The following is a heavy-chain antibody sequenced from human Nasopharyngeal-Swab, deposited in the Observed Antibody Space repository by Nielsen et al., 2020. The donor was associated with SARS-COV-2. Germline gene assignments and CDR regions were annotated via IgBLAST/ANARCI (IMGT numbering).Heavy chain of an antibody. V-gene: IGHV3-49*04. CDR3: TRVAERGYSSNWFDP. D-gene: IGHD5-18*01. J-gene: IGHJ5*02. CDR1: GFTFGDYA. CDR2: IRSKAYGGTT. Sequence: GESLKISCTASGFTFGDYAMSWVRQAPGKGLEWVGFIRSKAYGGTTEYAASVKGRFTISRDDSKSIAYLQMNSLKTEDTAVYYCTRVAERGYSSNWFDPWGQGTLVTVSS.